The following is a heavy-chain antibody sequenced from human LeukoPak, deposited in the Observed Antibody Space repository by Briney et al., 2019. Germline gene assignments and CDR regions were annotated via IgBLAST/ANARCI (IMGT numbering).Heavy chain of an antibody. D-gene: IGHD1-26*01. CDR1: GFTFSSYA. CDR3: ARGIVGAF. J-gene: IGHJ3*01. CDR2: ISYDGSNK. Sequence: GRSLRLSCAASGFTFSSYAMHWVRQAPGKGLEWVAVISYDGSNKYYADSVKGRLTISRDNSKNTLYLQMNSLRAEDTAVYYCARGIVGAFWGQGTMVTVSS. V-gene: IGHV3-30-3*01.